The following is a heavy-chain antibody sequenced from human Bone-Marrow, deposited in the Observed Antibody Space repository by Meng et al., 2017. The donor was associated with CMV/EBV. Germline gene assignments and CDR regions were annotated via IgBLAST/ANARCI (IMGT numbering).Heavy chain of an antibody. J-gene: IGHJ4*02. Sequence: SETLSLTCTVSGYSISSGYYWGWIRQPPGKGLEWIGSIYHSGSTYYNPSLKSRVTISADTSNNQFSLRLTSVTAADTAVYYCARASGTTNLATDYWGQGTLVTVSS. CDR2: IYHSGST. CDR3: ARASGTTNLATDY. D-gene: IGHD1-7*01. CDR1: GYSISSGYY. V-gene: IGHV4-38-2*02.